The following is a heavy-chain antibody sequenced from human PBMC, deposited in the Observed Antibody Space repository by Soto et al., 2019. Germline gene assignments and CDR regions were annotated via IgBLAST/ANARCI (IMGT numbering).Heavy chain of an antibody. CDR1: GYTFTSYD. CDR3: ARVAVAGTPNWFDP. D-gene: IGHD6-19*01. Sequence: QVQLVQSGAEVKKPGAPVKVSCKASGYTFTSYDINWVRQATGQGLEWMGWMNPNSGNTGYAQKFQGRVTMTRNTSISTAYMELSSLRSEDTAVYYCARVAVAGTPNWFDPWGQGTLVTVSS. CDR2: MNPNSGNT. J-gene: IGHJ5*02. V-gene: IGHV1-8*01.